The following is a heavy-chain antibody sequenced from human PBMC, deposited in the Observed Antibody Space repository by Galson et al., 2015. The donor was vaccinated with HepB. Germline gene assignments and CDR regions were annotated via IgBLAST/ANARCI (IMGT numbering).Heavy chain of an antibody. J-gene: IGHJ5*02. Sequence: TLSLTCTVSGGSISSGDYYWSWIRQPPGKGLEWIGYIYYSGSTYYNPSLKSRVTISVDTSKNQFSLKLSSVTAADTAVYYCARGFSSGSYYSAPPAGWFDPWGQGTLVTVSS. V-gene: IGHV4-30-4*01. CDR2: IYYSGST. D-gene: IGHD3-10*01. CDR3: ARGFSSGSYYSAPPAGWFDP. CDR1: GGSISSGDYY.